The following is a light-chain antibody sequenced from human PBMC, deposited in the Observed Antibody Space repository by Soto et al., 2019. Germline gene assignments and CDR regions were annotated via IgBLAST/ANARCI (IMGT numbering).Light chain of an antibody. CDR1: QSVGSF. CDR2: GAS. J-gene: IGKJ1*01. CDR3: QQYRT. V-gene: IGKV3-20*01. Sequence: VLTQSPATLSLSPGERATLSCRASQSVGSFLAWYQQKPGQTPRLLIYGASSRATGIPDRFSGSGSGTDFTLTISRLEPEDFAVYYCQQYRTFGQGTKVDIK.